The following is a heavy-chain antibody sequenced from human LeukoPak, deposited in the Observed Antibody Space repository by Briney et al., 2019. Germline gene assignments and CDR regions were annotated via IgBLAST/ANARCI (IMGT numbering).Heavy chain of an antibody. V-gene: IGHV4-39*01. D-gene: IGHD4-17*01. J-gene: IGHJ3*02. CDR3: ARRDAYGDYVDAFDI. CDR1: GGSISSSSYY. Sequence: PSETLSLTCTVSGGSISSSSYYWGWIRQPPGKGLEWIGSIYYSGSTYYNPSLKSRVTISVDTSKNQFSLKLSSVTAADTAVYYCARRDAYGDYVDAFDIWGQGTMVTVSS. CDR2: IYYSGST.